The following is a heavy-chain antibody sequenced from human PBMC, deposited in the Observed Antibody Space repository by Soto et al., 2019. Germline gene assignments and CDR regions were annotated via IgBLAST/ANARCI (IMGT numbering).Heavy chain of an antibody. CDR2: IKTKTDGATT. J-gene: IGHJ3*02. D-gene: IGHD3-10*01. CDR1: GFTFSNAW. V-gene: IGHV3-15*07. CDR3: TTDRLVRGAMLDAFDI. Sequence: DVQLVESGGGLVRPGGSLRLSCAASGFTFSNAWMYWVRQAPGKGLEWVGRIKTKTDGATTDYAAPVQGRFTISRDDLRNTLFLHMNTLRTEDTGVYYCTTDRLVRGAMLDAFDIWGQGTLVTVSS.